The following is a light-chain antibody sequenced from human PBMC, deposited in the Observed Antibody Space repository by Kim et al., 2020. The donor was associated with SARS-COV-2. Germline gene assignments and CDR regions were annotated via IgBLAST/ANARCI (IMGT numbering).Light chain of an antibody. Sequence: ASVKLTCTLGSGHSSYVIAWHQQQQEKGRRFLMKLNSDGSHSKGDGIPDRFSGSSSGAERYLTISSLQSEDEADYYCQTWSTGIRVFGGGTKLTVL. CDR2: LNSDGSH. CDR3: QTWSTGIRV. V-gene: IGLV4-69*01. J-gene: IGLJ2*01. CDR1: SGHSSYV.